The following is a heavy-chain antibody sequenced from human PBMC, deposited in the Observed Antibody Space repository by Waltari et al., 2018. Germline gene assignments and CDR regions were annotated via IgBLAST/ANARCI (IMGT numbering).Heavy chain of an antibody. CDR2: IWYDGDNK. CDR3: ARDGAVAGTSLAAFYYGMDV. D-gene: IGHD6-19*01. J-gene: IGHJ6*02. Sequence: QVHLVESGGGVVQPGRSLRLSCAASGFFFSSPGMPWVRQFPGKGLEWVAAIWYDGDNKYYGDSVKGRFTISRDNSKNTLYLQMNSLRAEDTAVYYCARDGAVAGTSLAAFYYGMDVWGQGTSVSVSS. V-gene: IGHV3-33*01. CDR1: GFFFSSPG.